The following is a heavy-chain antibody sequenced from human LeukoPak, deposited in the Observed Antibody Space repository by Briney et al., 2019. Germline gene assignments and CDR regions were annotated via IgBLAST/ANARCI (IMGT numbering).Heavy chain of an antibody. CDR2: ISYDGSNK. D-gene: IGHD4-11*01. J-gene: IGHJ4*02. Sequence: GGSLRLSCATSGFTFSSYGMHWVRQAPGKGLEWVAVISYDGSNKYYADSVKGRFTISRDNTKNTLYLQMNSLRVEDTAVYYCARDPSLRVTLDYWGQGTLVTVSS. V-gene: IGHV3-30*03. CDR3: ARDPSLRVTLDY. CDR1: GFTFSSYG.